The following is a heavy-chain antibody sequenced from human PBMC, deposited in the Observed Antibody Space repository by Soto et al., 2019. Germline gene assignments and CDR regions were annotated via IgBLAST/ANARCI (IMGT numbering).Heavy chain of an antibody. CDR3: ARSPDYYYYYYMDV. CDR1: GGSISSSSYY. V-gene: IGHV4-39*01. Sequence: QLQLQESGPGLVKPSETLSLTCTVSGGSISSSSYYWGWIRQPPGKGLEWIWSIYYSGSTYYNPSLKSRVTISVDTSKNQFSLKLSSVTAADTAVYYCARSPDYYYYYYMDVWGKGTTVTVSS. CDR2: IYYSGST. J-gene: IGHJ6*03.